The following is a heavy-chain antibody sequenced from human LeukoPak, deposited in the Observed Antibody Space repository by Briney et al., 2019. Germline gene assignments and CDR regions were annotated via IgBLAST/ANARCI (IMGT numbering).Heavy chain of an antibody. D-gene: IGHD4-23*01. J-gene: IGHJ4*02. CDR2: IKQDGSEK. V-gene: IGHV3-7*03. CDR3: ARRAGGYSHPYDY. Sequence: GGSLRLSCAASGFTFSSYWMSWVRQAPGKGLEWVANIKQDGSEKYYVDSVKGRFTISRDNSKNTLYLQMNSLRAEDTAVYYCARRAGGYSHPYDYWGQGILVTVSS. CDR1: GFTFSSYW.